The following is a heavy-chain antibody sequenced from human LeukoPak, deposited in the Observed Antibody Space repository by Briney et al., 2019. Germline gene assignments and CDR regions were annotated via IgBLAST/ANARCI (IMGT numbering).Heavy chain of an antibody. J-gene: IGHJ3*01. D-gene: IGHD1-26*01. V-gene: IGHV3-21*01. CDR2: MGSSGIKG. CDR1: GFTFSSYS. CDR3: VRELGAPAAGAFDL. Sequence: GGSLRLSCAGSGFTFSSYSMNWVRQAPGKGLEWVSSMGSSGIKGYYADSVKGRFIISRDNAKNSLFLQMNSLRAEDSALYYCVRELGAPAAGAFDLWGQGTLVTVSS.